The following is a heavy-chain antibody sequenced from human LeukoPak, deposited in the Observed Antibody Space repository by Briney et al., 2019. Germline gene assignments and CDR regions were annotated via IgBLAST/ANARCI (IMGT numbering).Heavy chain of an antibody. CDR3: ARDIDSVVTAIRYYYGMDV. D-gene: IGHD2-21*02. CDR1: GYTFTSYY. J-gene: IGHJ6*02. CDR2: INPSGGST. V-gene: IGHV1-46*01. Sequence: GASVKVSCKASGYTFTSYYMHWVQQAPGQGLEWMGIINPSGGSTSYAQKFQGRVTMTRDTSTSTVYMELSSLRSEDTAVYYCARDIDSVVTAIRYYYGMDVWGQGTTVTVSS.